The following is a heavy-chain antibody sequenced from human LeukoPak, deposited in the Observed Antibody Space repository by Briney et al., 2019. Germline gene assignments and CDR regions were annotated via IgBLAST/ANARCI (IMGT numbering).Heavy chain of an antibody. D-gene: IGHD6-19*01. V-gene: IGHV1-2*02. CDR3: ARDALLLGSSGWYDLFDY. CDR1: GYTFTGYY. J-gene: IGHJ4*02. Sequence: ASVKVSCKASGYTFTGYYMHWVRQAPGQGLEWMGWINPNSGGTNYAQKFQGRVTMTRDTSISTAYMELSRLRSDDTAVYYCARDALLLGSSGWYDLFDYWGQGTLVTVSS. CDR2: INPNSGGT.